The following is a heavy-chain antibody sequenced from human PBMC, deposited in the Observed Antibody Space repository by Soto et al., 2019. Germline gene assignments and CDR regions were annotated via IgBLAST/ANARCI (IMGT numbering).Heavy chain of an antibody. Sequence: EVQLVESGGGLIQPGGSLRLSCAASGFTVSSNYMSWVRQAPGKGLEWVSVIYSDGNTYYADSVKGRFTISRDNSKNTLYLQMNSLRAEDTAVYYCARDGPGELWGGGMDVWGQGTTVTVSS. CDR3: ARDGPGELWGGGMDV. CDR2: IYSDGNT. J-gene: IGHJ6*02. CDR1: GFTVSSNY. D-gene: IGHD3-16*01. V-gene: IGHV3-53*01.